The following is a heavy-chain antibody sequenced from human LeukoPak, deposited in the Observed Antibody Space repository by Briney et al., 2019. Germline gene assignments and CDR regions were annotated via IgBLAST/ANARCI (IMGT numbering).Heavy chain of an antibody. D-gene: IGHD3-10*01. CDR2: IYTSGST. CDR3: ARESGVQSDAFDI. V-gene: IGHV4-4*07. CDR1: GGSISTYY. Sequence: SETLSLTCIVSGGSISTYYWTWIRQPAGKGLEWIGRIYTSGSTNYNPSLKTRVTLSVDTSKNQFSLKLTSVTAEDTAVYYCARESGVQSDAFDIWGQGTMVTVSS. J-gene: IGHJ3*02.